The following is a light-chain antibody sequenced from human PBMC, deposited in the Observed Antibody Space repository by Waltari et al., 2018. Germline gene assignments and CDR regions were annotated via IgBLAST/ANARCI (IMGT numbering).Light chain of an antibody. CDR3: QQYHNWPPWA. CDR2: GAS. CDR1: QSVGTN. V-gene: IGKV3-15*01. Sequence: DIVMTQSPATLSVSPGERATPSCSASQSVGTNLAWYQQRSGQAPRLLLYGASSRATGIPARFSGSGSGTDFTLTINSLQPEDFALYYCQQYHNWPPWAFGQGTKVEIK. J-gene: IGKJ1*01.